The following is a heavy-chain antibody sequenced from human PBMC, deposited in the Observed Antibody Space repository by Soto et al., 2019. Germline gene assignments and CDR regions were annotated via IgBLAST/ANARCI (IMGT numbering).Heavy chain of an antibody. CDR2: IGTVGDT. V-gene: IGHV3-13*01. CDR3: ARGTGAQLMYFDL. CDR1: GFTFSNSD. D-gene: IGHD7-27*01. J-gene: IGHJ2*01. Sequence: VNLVESGGGLVRPGGSLRLSCAASGFTFSNSDMHWVRQTTGKGLEWLSGIGTVGDTYYPPSVRGRFTISRENAKNSLYLQMDGLRAEDTAVYFCARGTGAQLMYFDLWGRGTLVTVSS.